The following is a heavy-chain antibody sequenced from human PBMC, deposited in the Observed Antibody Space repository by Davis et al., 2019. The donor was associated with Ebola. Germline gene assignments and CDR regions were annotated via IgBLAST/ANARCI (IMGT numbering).Heavy chain of an antibody. CDR3: ARYFDWEWGYFDY. V-gene: IGHV1-2*06. D-gene: IGHD3-9*01. CDR2: INPNSGGT. CDR1: GYTFTGYY. J-gene: IGHJ4*02. Sequence: ASVKVSCKASGYTFTGYYMHWVRQAPGQGLEWMGRINPNSGGTNYAQKFQGRVTMTRDTSISTAYMELSRLRSDDTAVYYCARYFDWEWGYFDYWGQGTLVTVSS.